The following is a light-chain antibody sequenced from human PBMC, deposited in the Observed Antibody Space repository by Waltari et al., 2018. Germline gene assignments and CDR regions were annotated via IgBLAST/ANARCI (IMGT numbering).Light chain of an antibody. Sequence: QSALTQSASVSGSPGQSITISCTGTSVAFAVFNYVSWYQQHPGKAPQLMIYDVSKRPSGVSNRFSGSKSGNTASLTISGLQAEDEADYYCSSYTSTWVFGGGTKLTVL. CDR1: SVAFAVFNY. V-gene: IGLV2-14*01. CDR3: SSYTSTWV. J-gene: IGLJ3*02. CDR2: DVS.